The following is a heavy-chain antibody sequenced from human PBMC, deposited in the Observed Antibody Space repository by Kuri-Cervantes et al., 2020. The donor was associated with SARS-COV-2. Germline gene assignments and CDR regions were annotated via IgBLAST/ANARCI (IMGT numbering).Heavy chain of an antibody. CDR1: GYSFTSYW. CDR3: ARLKGYYYYYMDV. CDR2: IYPGDSDT. J-gene: IGHJ6*03. Sequence: GGSLRLSCEGSGYSFTSYWIGWVRQMPGKGLEWMGIIYPGDSDTRYSPSFQGQVTISADKSISTAYLQWSSLKASDTAMYYCARLKGYYYYYMDVWGKGTTVTVSS. V-gene: IGHV5-51*01.